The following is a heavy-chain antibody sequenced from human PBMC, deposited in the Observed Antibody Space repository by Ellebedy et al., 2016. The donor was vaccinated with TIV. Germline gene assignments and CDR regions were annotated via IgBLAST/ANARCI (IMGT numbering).Heavy chain of an antibody. CDR2: IYHSGST. CDR1: GYSITSGYY. Sequence: GSLRLSCTVSGYSITSGYYWGWIRPPPGKGLEWIGSIYHSGSTYYNPSLKSRVTISVDTSKNQFSLKRRSVTAADTAVYYCARDRTGTSFDYWGQGTLVTVSS. CDR3: ARDRTGTSFDY. J-gene: IGHJ4*02. V-gene: IGHV4-38-2*02. D-gene: IGHD1-7*01.